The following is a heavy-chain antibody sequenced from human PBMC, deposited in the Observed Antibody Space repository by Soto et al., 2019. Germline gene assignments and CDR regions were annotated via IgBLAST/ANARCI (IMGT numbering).Heavy chain of an antibody. J-gene: IGHJ4*02. Sequence: QVQLVQSGAEVKKPGASVKVSCKASGYTFTNYAIHWVRQAPGQRLEWMGWINGGNGNTKYSQKSXGXVXNTRDTSANTAYMELSSLRYEDTAVYYCARDRSCADWGQGTLVTVSS. D-gene: IGHD2-15*01. V-gene: IGHV1-3*01. CDR1: GYTFTNYA. CDR3: ARDRSCAD. CDR2: INGGNGNT.